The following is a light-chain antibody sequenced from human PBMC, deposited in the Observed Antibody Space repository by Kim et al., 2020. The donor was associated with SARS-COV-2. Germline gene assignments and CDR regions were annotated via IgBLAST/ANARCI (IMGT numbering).Light chain of an antibody. CDR3: QQYNNWPPYT. Sequence: ETVMTQSPATLSVSPGERATLSCRASQSVSSSVAWYQQKPGQAPRLLIQGASTRAAGIPARFSGSGSGTEFTLTISSLQSEDFAVYYCQQYNNWPPYTFGQGTKLEI. CDR1: QSVSSS. J-gene: IGKJ2*01. V-gene: IGKV3D-15*01. CDR2: GAS.